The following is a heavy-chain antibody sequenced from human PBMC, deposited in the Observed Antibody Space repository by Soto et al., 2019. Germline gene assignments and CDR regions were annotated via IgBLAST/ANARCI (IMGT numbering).Heavy chain of an antibody. V-gene: IGHV3-23*01. CDR1: GFTFSSYA. Sequence: GESLKISCAASGFTFSSYAMSWVRQAPGKGLEWVSAISGSGGSTYYADSVKGRFTISRDNSKNTLYLQMNSLRAEDTAVYYCAKEDWGYCSSTSCYADYWGQGTLVTVSS. CDR3: AKEDWGYCSSTSCYADY. CDR2: ISGSGGST. D-gene: IGHD2-2*01. J-gene: IGHJ4*02.